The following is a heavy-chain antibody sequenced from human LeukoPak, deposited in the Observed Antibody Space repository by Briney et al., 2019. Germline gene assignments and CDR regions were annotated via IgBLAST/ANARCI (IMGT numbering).Heavy chain of an antibody. CDR3: ARGGRGNFDY. D-gene: IGHD3-10*01. CDR2: INAYNGNT. Sequence: ASVKVSCKASGYTFTTYHINWVRQAPGQGLEWMGRINAYNGNTNYEQKLQGRVIMTTDTSTSTVYKELRSLRSDDTAVYYCARGGRGNFDYWGQGTLVTVSS. CDR1: GYTFTTYH. V-gene: IGHV1-18*01. J-gene: IGHJ4*02.